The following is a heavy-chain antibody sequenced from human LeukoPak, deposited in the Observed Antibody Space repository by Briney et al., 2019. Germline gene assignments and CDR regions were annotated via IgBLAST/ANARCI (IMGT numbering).Heavy chain of an antibody. V-gene: IGHV3-23*01. J-gene: IGHJ6*04. Sequence: GGSLRLSCVASRFTFSNYGMSWVRQAPGKGLQWVSAITDSGGTTYYADSVKGRFTISRDNSKNTLYLQMNSLRAEDTAVYYCAELGITMIGGVWGKGTTVTISS. D-gene: IGHD3-10*02. CDR1: RFTFSNYG. CDR2: ITDSGGTT. CDR3: AELGITMIGGV.